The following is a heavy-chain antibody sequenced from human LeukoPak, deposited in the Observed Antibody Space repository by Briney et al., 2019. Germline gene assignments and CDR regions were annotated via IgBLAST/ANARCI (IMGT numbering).Heavy chain of an antibody. Sequence: GGSLRLSCAASGFISRDYPMSWVRQTPGKGLERVSSISAGGGGIYYADSVKGRFTVSRDDSKNTLYLQMNSLRVEDTALYYCAKESNGRRFDFDYWGQGTLATVSS. V-gene: IGHV3-23*01. CDR3: AKESNGRRFDFDY. D-gene: IGHD1-26*01. CDR1: GFISRDYP. CDR2: ISAGGGGI. J-gene: IGHJ4*02.